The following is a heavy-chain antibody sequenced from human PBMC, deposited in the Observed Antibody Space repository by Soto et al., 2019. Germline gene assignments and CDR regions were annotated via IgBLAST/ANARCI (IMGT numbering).Heavy chain of an antibody. CDR1: GATFSPNA. J-gene: IGHJ4*02. V-gene: IGHV1-69*12. CDR3: ARSITATLIREDY. Sequence: QVQLVQSGAEVKKPGSSVKVSCKASGATFSPNAFRWVRQAPGQGLEWMGGIIPIFGTTHYAQKFQGRLTITADESASTAYMELRNLRSEDTAIYFCARSITATLIREDYWGQGTLVTVSS. CDR2: IIPIFGTT. D-gene: IGHD5-18*01.